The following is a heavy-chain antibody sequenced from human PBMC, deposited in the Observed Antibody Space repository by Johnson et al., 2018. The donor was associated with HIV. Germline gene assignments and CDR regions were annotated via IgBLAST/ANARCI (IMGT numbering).Heavy chain of an antibody. D-gene: IGHD2-15*01. CDR1: GFTFSSYG. V-gene: IGHV3-30*02. J-gene: IGHJ3*02. CDR2: IRYDGSNK. CDR3: ASYCSGGSCYRRSPSDAFDI. Sequence: QVQLVESGGGVVQPGGSLRLSCAASGFTFSSYGMHWVRQAPGKGLEWVAFIRYDGSNKYYADSVKGRFTISRDSSKNTLYLQMNSLRAEDTAVYYCASYCSGGSCYRRSPSDAFDIWGQGTMVTVSS.